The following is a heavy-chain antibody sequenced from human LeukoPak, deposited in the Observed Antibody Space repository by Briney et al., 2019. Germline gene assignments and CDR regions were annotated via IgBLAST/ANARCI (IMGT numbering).Heavy chain of an antibody. CDR3: AREVIVVTKARYYYYYMDV. CDR2: ISSSSSYI. CDR1: GFTFSSYS. D-gene: IGHD3-22*01. V-gene: IGHV3-21*01. J-gene: IGHJ6*03. Sequence: PGGSLRLSCAASGFTFSSYSMNWVRQAPGKGLEWVSSISSSSSYIYYADSVKGRFTISRDNAKNSLYLQMNSLRAEDTAVYYCAREVIVVTKARYYYYYMDVWGKGTTVTVSS.